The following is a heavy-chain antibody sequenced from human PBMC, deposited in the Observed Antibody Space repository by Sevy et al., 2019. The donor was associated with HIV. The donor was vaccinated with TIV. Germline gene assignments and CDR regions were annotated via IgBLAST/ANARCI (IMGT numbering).Heavy chain of an antibody. J-gene: IGHJ6*02. CDR2: INTNTGNP. V-gene: IGHV7-4-1*02. CDR3: ARPGDLHIGSIYYYGMDV. D-gene: IGHD7-27*01. Sequence: ASVKVSCKASGYTFTSYAMNWVRQAPGQELEWMGWINTNTGNPTYAQGFTGRFVFSLDTSVSTAYLQISSLKAEDTAVYYCARPGDLHIGSIYYYGMDVWGQGTTVTVSS. CDR1: GYTFTSYA.